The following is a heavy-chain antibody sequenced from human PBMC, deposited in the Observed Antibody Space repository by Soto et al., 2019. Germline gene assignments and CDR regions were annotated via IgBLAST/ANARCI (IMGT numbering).Heavy chain of an antibody. Sequence: EVQLLESGGGLVQPGGSLRLSCAASGFTFSSHAMSWVRQAPGKGLEWVSVISGSGVNTDYADSVKGRFTISRDNXKNTLYLQMNSLRAEDTAVYYCAKLGEGQWLGHIDYWGQGTLVTVSS. J-gene: IGHJ4*02. V-gene: IGHV3-23*01. D-gene: IGHD6-19*01. CDR1: GFTFSSHA. CDR2: ISGSGVNT. CDR3: AKLGEGQWLGHIDY.